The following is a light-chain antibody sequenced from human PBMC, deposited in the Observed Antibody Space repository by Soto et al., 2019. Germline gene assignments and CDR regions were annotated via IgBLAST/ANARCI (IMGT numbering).Light chain of an antibody. CDR2: TNN. Sequence: QSVLAQPPSGSGTPGQGVTISGSGSTSNIGNNYVFWYQQVPGTAPKLLIHTNNRRPSGVPDRFSASKSAATASLAISRLRSEDEADYYCAVWDDNLRSLGVFAGGTK. J-gene: IGLJ3*02. V-gene: IGLV1-47*02. CDR3: AVWDDNLRSLGV. CDR1: TSNIGNNY.